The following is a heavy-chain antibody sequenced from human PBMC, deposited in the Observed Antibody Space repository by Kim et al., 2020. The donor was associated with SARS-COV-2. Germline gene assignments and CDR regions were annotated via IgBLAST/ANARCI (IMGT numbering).Heavy chain of an antibody. CDR3: VRDGTHLPNFDY. Sequence: GGSLRLSCEAPGFIFGIYWMTWVRQAPGKGLEWVANISPDGRAQYFVDSVRGRFSISRDNAKQSMFLQMNSLRPEDTAVYYCVRDGTHLPNFDYWGQGTLVTVSS. CDR2: ISPDGRAQ. D-gene: IGHD1-1*01. V-gene: IGHV3-7*03. CDR1: GFIFGIYW. J-gene: IGHJ4*02.